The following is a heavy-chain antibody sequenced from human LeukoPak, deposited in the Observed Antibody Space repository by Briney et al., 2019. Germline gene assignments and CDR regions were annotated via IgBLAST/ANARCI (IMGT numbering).Heavy chain of an antibody. Sequence: GASVKVSCKASGYTFTSYYMHWVRQAPGQGLEWMGIINPSGGSTSYAQKFQGRVTMTRDTSTSTVYMELSSLRSEDTAVYYCARAPSLESSGWYVLDYWGQGTLVTVSS. J-gene: IGHJ4*02. CDR3: ARAPSLESSGWYVLDY. V-gene: IGHV1-46*01. CDR2: INPSGGST. CDR1: GYTFTSYY. D-gene: IGHD6-19*01.